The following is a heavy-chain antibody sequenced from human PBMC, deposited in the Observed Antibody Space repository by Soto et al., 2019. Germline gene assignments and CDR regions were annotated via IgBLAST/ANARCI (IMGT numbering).Heavy chain of an antibody. CDR2: IYYSGST. D-gene: IGHD2-2*01. CDR1: GGSISSGGYY. J-gene: IGHJ4*02. CDR3: AISSTSANYFDY. V-gene: IGHV4-31*03. Sequence: QVQLQESGPGLVKPSQTLSLTCTVSGGSISSGGYYWSWNRQHPGKGLQWIGYIYYSGSTYYNPSLKSRVTISVDTAKNQYSLKLSSVTAADTAVYYCAISSTSANYFDYWGQGTLVTVSS.